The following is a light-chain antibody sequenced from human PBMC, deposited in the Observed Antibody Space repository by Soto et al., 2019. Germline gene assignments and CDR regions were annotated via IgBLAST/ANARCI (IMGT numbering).Light chain of an antibody. J-gene: IGKJ4*01. CDR2: TAS. Sequence: DIQMTQSPSSVSASVGDRATITCRASQGLSSSLAWYQQKPGKAPKLLIYTASSLHSGVPSRFSGSGSGTDFTLTISSLQPEDFATYYCQQANRFPLTFGGGTKVEIK. CDR3: QQANRFPLT. V-gene: IGKV1-12*01. CDR1: QGLSSS.